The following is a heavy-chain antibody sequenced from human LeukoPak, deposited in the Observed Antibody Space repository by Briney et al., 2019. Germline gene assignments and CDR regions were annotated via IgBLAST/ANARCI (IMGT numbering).Heavy chain of an antibody. CDR1: GFTFSSYA. CDR3: ARDRAVPAAKTYYFDY. Sequence: GGSLRLSCAASGFTFSSYAMHWVRQAPGKGLEWVAVISYDGSNKYYADSVKGRFTISRDNSKNTLYLQMNSLRAEDTAVYYCARDRAVPAAKTYYFDYWGQGTPVTVSS. D-gene: IGHD2-2*01. V-gene: IGHV3-30-3*01. CDR2: ISYDGSNK. J-gene: IGHJ4*02.